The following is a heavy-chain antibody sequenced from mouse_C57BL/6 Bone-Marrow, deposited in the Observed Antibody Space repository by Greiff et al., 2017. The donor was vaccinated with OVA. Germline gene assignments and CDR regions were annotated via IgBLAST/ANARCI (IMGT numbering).Heavy chain of an antibody. D-gene: IGHD1-1*01. CDR3: ARGRRDGSSPYWYFEV. CDR1: GYTFTSYW. CDR2: IDPSDSYT. V-gene: IGHV1-50*01. J-gene: IGHJ1*03. Sequence: QVQLQQPGAELVKPGASVKLSCKASGYTFTSYWMQWVKQRPGQGLEWIGEIDPSDSYTNYNQKFKGKATLTVDTSSSTAYMQLSSLTSEDSAVYDCARGRRDGSSPYWYFEVWGTGTTVTVSS.